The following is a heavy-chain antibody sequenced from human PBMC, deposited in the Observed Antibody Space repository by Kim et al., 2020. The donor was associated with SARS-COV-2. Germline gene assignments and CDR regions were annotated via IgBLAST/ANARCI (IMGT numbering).Heavy chain of an antibody. CDR2: HGSEK. V-gene: IGHV3-7*03. Sequence: HGSEKYYVDSVKGRFTSSRDNAKNSLYLQMDSLRAEDTALYYCVGGDPAYWGQGALVTVSS. J-gene: IGHJ4*02. D-gene: IGHD2-2*01. CDR3: VGGDPAY.